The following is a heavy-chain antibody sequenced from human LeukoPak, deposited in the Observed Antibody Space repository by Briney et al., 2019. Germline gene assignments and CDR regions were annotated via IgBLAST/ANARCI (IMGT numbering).Heavy chain of an antibody. D-gene: IGHD5-12*01. J-gene: IGHJ4*02. CDR2: ISGSGGNT. V-gene: IGHV3-23*01. CDR3: AKVVSGYHFDC. Sequence: GGSLRLSCAASGFTFSSYGMSWVRRAPGKGPEWVSGISGSGGNTYYADSVKGRFTISRDNSQNTLYLQMNTLRAEDTAVYYCAKVVSGYHFDCWGQGTLVTVSS. CDR1: GFTFSSYG.